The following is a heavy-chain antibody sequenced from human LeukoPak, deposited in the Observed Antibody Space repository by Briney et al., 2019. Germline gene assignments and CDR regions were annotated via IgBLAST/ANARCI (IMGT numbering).Heavy chain of an antibody. CDR3: ARQVYDFWSGYYFLDY. Sequence: GGSLRLSCAAPGFTFSSYWMSWVRQAPGKGLEWVANIKQDGSEKYYVDSVKGRFTISRDNAKNSLYLQMNSLRAEDTAVYYCARQVYDFWSGYYFLDYWGQGTLVTVSS. V-gene: IGHV3-7*01. CDR2: IKQDGSEK. D-gene: IGHD3-3*01. J-gene: IGHJ4*02. CDR1: GFTFSSYW.